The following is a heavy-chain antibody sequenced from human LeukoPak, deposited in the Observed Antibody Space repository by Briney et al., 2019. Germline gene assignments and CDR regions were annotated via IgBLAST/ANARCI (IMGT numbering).Heavy chain of an antibody. J-gene: IGHJ4*02. D-gene: IGHD2-2*01. CDR2: ISGSGGST. CDR3: AKWVVVVPAAPFDY. Sequence: PGGSLRLSCAASGFTFSSYAMSWVRQAPGKGLEWVSAISGSGGSTYYANSVKGRFTISRDNSKNTLYLQMNSLRAEDTAVYYCAKWVVVVPAAPFDYWGQGTLVTVSS. V-gene: IGHV3-23*01. CDR1: GFTFSSYA.